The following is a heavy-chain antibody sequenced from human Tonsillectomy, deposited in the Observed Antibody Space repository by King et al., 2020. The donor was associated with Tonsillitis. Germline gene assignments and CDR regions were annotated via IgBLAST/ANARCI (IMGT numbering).Heavy chain of an antibody. J-gene: IGHJ6*02. D-gene: IGHD3-3*01. CDR1: GGSFSGYY. CDR3: ARARSIYDFWSGYYSYYYYGMDV. CDR2: INHSGST. Sequence: VQLQQWGAGLLKPSETLSLTCAVYGGSFSGYYWSWIRQPPGKGLEWIGEINHSGSTNYNPSLKSRVTISVDTSKNQFSLKLSSVTAADTAVYYCARARSIYDFWSGYYSYYYYGMDVWGQGTTVTVSS. V-gene: IGHV4-34*01.